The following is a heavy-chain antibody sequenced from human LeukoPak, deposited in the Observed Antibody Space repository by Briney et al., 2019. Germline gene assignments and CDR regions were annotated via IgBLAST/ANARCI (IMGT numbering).Heavy chain of an antibody. CDR3: AKFRGSSSNYYGMDV. J-gene: IGHJ6*02. D-gene: IGHD6-6*01. CDR1: GFTFSSYA. V-gene: IGHV3-23*01. CDR2: ISGSGHNT. Sequence: PGGSLRLSCAASGFTFSSYAMSWVRQAPGKGLEWVSAISGSGHNTYYEDSVKGRFTISRDNSKDTLFLQMNSLRAEDTAVYYCAKFRGSSSNYYGMDVWGQGTTVTVSS.